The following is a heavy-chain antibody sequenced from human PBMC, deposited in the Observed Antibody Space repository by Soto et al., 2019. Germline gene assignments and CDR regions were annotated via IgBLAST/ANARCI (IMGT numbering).Heavy chain of an antibody. V-gene: IGHV1-69*04. CDR2: IIPILGIA. D-gene: IGHD6-19*01. CDR3: ARDEAVAGPVGDY. Sequence: GASVKVSCKASGGIFSSYTISWVRQAPGQGLERMGRIIPILGIANYAQKFQGRVTITADKSTSTAYMELSSLRSEDTAVYYCARDEAVAGPVGDYWGQGTLVTVSS. CDR1: GGIFSSYT. J-gene: IGHJ4*02.